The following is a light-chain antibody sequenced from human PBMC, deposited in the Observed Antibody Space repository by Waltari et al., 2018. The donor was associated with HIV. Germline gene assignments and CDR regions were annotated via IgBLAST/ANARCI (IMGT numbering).Light chain of an antibody. CDR2: DTN. CDR1: SSTIGNNF. CDR3: GTWDNSLSAFWV. J-gene: IGLJ3*02. V-gene: IGLV1-51*01. Sequence: QSVLTQPPSVSAAPGQKVTISCSGSSSTIGNNFVSWSQQLPATAPKLLIYDTNKRPSGIPDRFSTSKSGTSATLAITGLQTGDEAVYYCGTWDNSLSAFWVFGGGTKVTVL.